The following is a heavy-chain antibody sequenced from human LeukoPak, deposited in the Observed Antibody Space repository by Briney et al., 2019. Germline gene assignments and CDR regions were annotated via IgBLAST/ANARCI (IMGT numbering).Heavy chain of an antibody. V-gene: IGHV3-53*01. CDR2: IYSGDTT. D-gene: IGHD2-15*01. J-gene: IGHJ4*02. CDR3: AKAPVTTCRGAFCYPFDY. Sequence: PGGSLRLSCAVSGFTVSGNYMSWVRQAPGKGLEWVSLIYSGDTTLYADSVKGRFTISRDSSKNTLFLQMNRLRPEDAAVYYCAKAPVTTCRGAFCYPFDYWGLGTLVTVSS. CDR1: GFTVSGNY.